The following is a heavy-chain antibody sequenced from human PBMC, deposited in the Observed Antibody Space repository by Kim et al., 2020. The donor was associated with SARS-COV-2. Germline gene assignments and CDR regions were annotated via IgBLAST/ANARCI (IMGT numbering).Heavy chain of an antibody. CDR1: GGSISSSSYY. D-gene: IGHD3-10*01. CDR3: ASMVRGANHYNWFDP. V-gene: IGHV4-39*07. J-gene: IGHJ5*02. Sequence: SETLSLTCTVSGGSISSSSYYWGWIRQPPGKGLEWIGSIYYSGSTYYNPSLKSRVTISVDTSKNQFSLKLSSVTAADTAVYYCASMVRGANHYNWFDPWGQGTLVTVPS. CDR2: IYYSGST.